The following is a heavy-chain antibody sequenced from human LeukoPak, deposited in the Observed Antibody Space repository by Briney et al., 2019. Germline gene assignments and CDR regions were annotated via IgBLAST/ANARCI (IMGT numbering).Heavy chain of an antibody. V-gene: IGHV1-69*13. Sequence: SVKDSRKASVGTFSIYAISSVRQAPRQGLEWMGGIIPIFGTTNYAQKFEGRVTITADEYTSTAYMELSSLRSEDTAVYYCAVYDSTRRGMDVWGQGTTVTVSS. CDR3: AVYDSTRRGMDV. D-gene: IGHD3-22*01. J-gene: IGHJ6*02. CDR2: IIPIFGTT. CDR1: VGTFSIYA.